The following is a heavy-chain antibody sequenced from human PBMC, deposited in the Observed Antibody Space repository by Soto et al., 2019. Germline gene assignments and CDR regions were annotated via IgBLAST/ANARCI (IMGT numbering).Heavy chain of an antibody. V-gene: IGHV1-69*01. D-gene: IGHD5-12*01. Sequence: QVQLVQSGAEVKKPGSSVKVSCKASGGTFSSYAISWVRQAPGQGLEWMGGIIPIFGTANYAQKFQGRVTITADESRSTADMELSSLRSEDTAVYYCAREALGYSGYDRFDYWGQGTLVTVSS. J-gene: IGHJ4*02. CDR3: AREALGYSGYDRFDY. CDR1: GGTFSSYA. CDR2: IIPIFGTA.